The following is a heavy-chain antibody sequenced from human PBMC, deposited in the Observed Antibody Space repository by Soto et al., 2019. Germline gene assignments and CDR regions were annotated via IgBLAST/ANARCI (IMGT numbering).Heavy chain of an antibody. J-gene: IGHJ6*02. D-gene: IGHD3-10*01. CDR3: AKGLRRLLRTQYYYGLDV. Sequence: GGSLRLSCAASGFTFRPYAMSWVRQAPGKGLEWVSSISGSGGSTHYADSVKGRFTVSRDNSKRALSLQMSSLREEDTATYYCAKGLRRLLRTQYYYGLDVWGRGTTVTVSS. CDR1: GFTFRPYA. CDR2: ISGSGGST. V-gene: IGHV3-23*01.